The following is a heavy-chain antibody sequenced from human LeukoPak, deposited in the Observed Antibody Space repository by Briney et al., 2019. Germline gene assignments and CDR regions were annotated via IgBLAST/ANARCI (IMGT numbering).Heavy chain of an antibody. CDR2: INPRTGST. Sequence: ASVKVSCKASGYTFTSYYIFWVRQAPGQGLEWMGIINPRTGSTSYSQKFQGRVTMTRDMSTSTVYMELSSLRSEDTAVYYCARSWYYDMEAFDIWGQGTMVTVSS. CDR1: GYTFTSYY. J-gene: IGHJ3*02. CDR3: ARSWYYDMEAFDI. D-gene: IGHD3-22*01. V-gene: IGHV1-46*01.